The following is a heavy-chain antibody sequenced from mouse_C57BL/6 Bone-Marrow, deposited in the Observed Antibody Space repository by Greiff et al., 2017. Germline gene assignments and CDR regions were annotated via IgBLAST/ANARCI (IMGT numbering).Heavy chain of an antibody. Sequence: VKLMESGAELARPGASVKLSCKASGYTFTSYGISWVKQRTGQGLEWIGEIYPRSGNTYYNEKFKGKATLTADKSSSTAYMELRSLTSEDSAVYFCARFYYYGSRILYAMDYWGQGTSVTVSS. V-gene: IGHV1-81*01. J-gene: IGHJ4*01. CDR1: GYTFTSYG. CDR2: IYPRSGNT. CDR3: ARFYYYGSRILYAMDY. D-gene: IGHD1-1*01.